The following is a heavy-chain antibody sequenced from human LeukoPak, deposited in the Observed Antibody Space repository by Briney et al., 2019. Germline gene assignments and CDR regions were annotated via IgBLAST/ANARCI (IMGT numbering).Heavy chain of an antibody. D-gene: IGHD6-19*01. Sequence: GGSLRLSCAASGFTFSSYAMHWVRQAPGKGLEWVAVISYDGSNKYYADSVKGRFTISRDNSKNTLYLQMNSLRAEDTAVYYCAKDEEIAVAGLFDYWGQGTLVTVSS. V-gene: IGHV3-30-3*01. CDR3: AKDEEIAVAGLFDY. J-gene: IGHJ4*02. CDR2: ISYDGSNK. CDR1: GFTFSSYA.